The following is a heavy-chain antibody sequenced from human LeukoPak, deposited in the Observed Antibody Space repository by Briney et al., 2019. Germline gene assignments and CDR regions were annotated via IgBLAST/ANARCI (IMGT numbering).Heavy chain of an antibody. D-gene: IGHD6-6*01. V-gene: IGHV3-23*01. CDR3: TSRKEYSTSSVYY. J-gene: IGHJ4*02. CDR2: ISGSGGST. Sequence: GGSLRLSCAASGFTFSSYAMSWVRQAPGKGLEWVSAISGSGGSTYYADSVKGRFTISRDNSKNTLYLQMNSLRAEDTAVYYCTSRKEYSTSSVYYWGQGTLVTVSS. CDR1: GFTFSSYA.